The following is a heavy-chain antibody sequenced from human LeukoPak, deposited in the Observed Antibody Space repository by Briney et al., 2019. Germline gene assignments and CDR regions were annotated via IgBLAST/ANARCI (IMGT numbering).Heavy chain of an antibody. V-gene: IGHV5-51*01. Sequence: GESLKIPCKGSGYSFTSYWIGWVRQMPGKGLEWMGIIYPGDSDIRYSPSFQGQVIISADKSISTAYLQWSSLEASDTAIYYCARLFGNANADHWGQGTLVTVSS. J-gene: IGHJ4*02. CDR1: GYSFTSYW. D-gene: IGHD3-10*02. CDR3: ARLFGNANADH. CDR2: IYPGDSDI.